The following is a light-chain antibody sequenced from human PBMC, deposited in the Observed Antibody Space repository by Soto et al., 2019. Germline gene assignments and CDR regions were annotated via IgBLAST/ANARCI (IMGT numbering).Light chain of an antibody. V-gene: IGLV2-14*01. CDR3: SSYTSSSTRV. J-gene: IGLJ3*02. CDR2: EVS. Sequence: QSALTQPASVSGSPGQSIPISCTGPSSDVGGYNYVSWYQQHPGKAPKLMIYEVSNRPSGVSNRFSGSKSGNTASLTISGLQAEDEADYYCSSYTSSSTRVFGGGTKVTVL. CDR1: SSDVGGYNY.